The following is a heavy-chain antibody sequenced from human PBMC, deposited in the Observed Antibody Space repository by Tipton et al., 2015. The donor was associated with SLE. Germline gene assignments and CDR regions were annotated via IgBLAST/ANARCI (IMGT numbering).Heavy chain of an antibody. CDR2: ISSSGTTV. V-gene: IGHV3-48*03. Sequence: GSLRLSCAASGFTFSSYEMTWVRQAPGKGLEWVSYISSSGTTVYYADSVKGRFTISSDSAKNSMYLQLNSLRGDDTAVYYCARKMSGYVGFDYWGQGTLVIVSS. D-gene: IGHD5-12*01. CDR3: ARKMSGYVGFDY. CDR1: GFTFSSYE. J-gene: IGHJ4*02.